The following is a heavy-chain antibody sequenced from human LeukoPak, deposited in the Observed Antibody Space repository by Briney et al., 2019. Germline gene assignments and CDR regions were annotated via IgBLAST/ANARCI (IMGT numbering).Heavy chain of an antibody. CDR2: ISAYNGNT. Sequence: GASVKVSCKASGYTFTSYYIHWVRQAPGQGLEWMGWISAYNGNTNYAQKLQGRVTMTTDTSTSTAYMELRSLRSDDTAVYYCARLYSSGWPPYYYYYYMDVWGKGTTVTVSS. CDR3: ARLYSSGWPPYYYYYYMDV. CDR1: GYTFTSYY. D-gene: IGHD6-19*01. J-gene: IGHJ6*03. V-gene: IGHV1-18*04.